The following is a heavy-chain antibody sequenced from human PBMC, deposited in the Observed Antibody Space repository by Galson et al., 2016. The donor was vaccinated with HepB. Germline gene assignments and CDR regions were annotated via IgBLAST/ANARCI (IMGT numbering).Heavy chain of an antibody. V-gene: IGHV2-5*02. Sequence: PALVKPTQTLTLTCSFSGLSLTASGVGVGWIRQPPGKALEWLALIFWDDDQRYNPSLKNRVTVTKDTSKNQVVLTVTDMDPVDTATYFCAHRGLHDSSGYSYSPFDFWGQGTLVTVSS. CDR2: IFWDDDQ. D-gene: IGHD6-19*01. J-gene: IGHJ4*02. CDR3: AHRGLHDSSGYSYSPFDF. CDR1: GLSLTASGVG.